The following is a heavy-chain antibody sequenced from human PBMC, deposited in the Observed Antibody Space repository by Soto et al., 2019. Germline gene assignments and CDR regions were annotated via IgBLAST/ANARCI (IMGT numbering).Heavy chain of an antibody. Sequence: GGSLRLSCAASGFTFSSYSMNWVRQAPGKGLEWVSYISSSSSTIYYADSVKGRFTISRDNAKNSLYLQMNSLRAEDTAVYYCARVPYSSGPTGGADAFDIWGQGTMVTVSS. CDR2: ISSSSSTI. CDR1: GFTFSSYS. CDR3: ARVPYSSGPTGGADAFDI. J-gene: IGHJ3*02. V-gene: IGHV3-48*01. D-gene: IGHD6-19*01.